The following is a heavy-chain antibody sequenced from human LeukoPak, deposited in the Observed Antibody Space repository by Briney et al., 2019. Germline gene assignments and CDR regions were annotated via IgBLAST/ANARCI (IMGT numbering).Heavy chain of an antibody. CDR2: IYYSGST. CDR3: ARRRYYDFWSGPRKDAFDI. D-gene: IGHD3-3*01. Sequence: SETLSLTCTVSGGSISSYYWSWIRQPPGKGLEWIGYIYYSGSTNYNPSLKSRVTISVDTSKHQFSLKLSSVTAADTAVYYCARRRYYDFWSGPRKDAFDIWGQGTMVTVSS. J-gene: IGHJ3*02. V-gene: IGHV4-59*08. CDR1: GGSISSYY.